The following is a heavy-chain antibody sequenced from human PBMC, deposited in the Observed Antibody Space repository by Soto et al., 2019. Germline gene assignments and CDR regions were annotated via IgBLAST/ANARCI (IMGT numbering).Heavy chain of an antibody. CDR1: GFTFSSYS. V-gene: IGHV3-21*01. CDR2: ISSSSSYI. J-gene: IGHJ6*02. CDR3: ARDSEFGVVINYYYHYGMDV. Sequence: KPGGSLRLSCAASGFTFSSYSMNWVRQAPGKGLEWVSSISSSSSYIYYADSVKGRFTISRDNAKNSLYLQMNSLRAEDTAVYYCARDSEFGVVINYYYHYGMDVWGQGTTVTVSS. D-gene: IGHD3-3*01.